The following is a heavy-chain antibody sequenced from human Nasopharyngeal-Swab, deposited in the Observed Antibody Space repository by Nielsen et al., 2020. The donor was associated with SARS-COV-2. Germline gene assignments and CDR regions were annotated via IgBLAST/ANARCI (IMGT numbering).Heavy chain of an antibody. Sequence: WVRQAPGQGLEWMGGIIPISDTTKYAPKFQGRVMITAELSSLRSDDTAVYYCAREPRYGSGSYSHPTGEYYFDYWGQGTLVTVSS. D-gene: IGHD3-10*01. J-gene: IGHJ4*02. V-gene: IGHV1-69*01. CDR3: AREPRYGSGSYSHPTGEYYFDY. CDR2: IIPISDTT.